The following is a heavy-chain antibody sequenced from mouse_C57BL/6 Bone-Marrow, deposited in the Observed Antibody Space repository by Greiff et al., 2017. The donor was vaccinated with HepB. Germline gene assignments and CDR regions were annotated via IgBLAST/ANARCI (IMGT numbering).Heavy chain of an antibody. D-gene: IGHD1-1*01. V-gene: IGHV2-5*01. Sequence: VKLMESGPGLVQPSQSLSITCTVSGFSLTSYGVHWVRQSPGKGLEWLGVIWRGGSTDYNAAFMSRLSITKDNSKSQVFFKMNSLQADDTAIYYCAKWDLLLRGYYAMDYWGQGTSVTVSS. CDR1: GFSLTSYG. CDR2: IWRGGST. CDR3: AKWDLLLRGYYAMDY. J-gene: IGHJ4*01.